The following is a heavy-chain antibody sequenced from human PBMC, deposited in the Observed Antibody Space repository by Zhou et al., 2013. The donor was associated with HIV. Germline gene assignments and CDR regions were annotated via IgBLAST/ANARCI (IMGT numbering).Heavy chain of an antibody. V-gene: IGHV1-69*05. CDR1: GDTFSNYN. Sequence: QVQLVQSGAEVKKPGSSMKVSCKASGDTFSNYNINWVRHVPGQGLEWMGGVIPIFGTTSYAQKFQGRVTINTGESTSTAYMELSSLRSEDTALYYCARANSGDSLGYFDYWGQGTLVTVSS. D-gene: IGHD5-18*01. J-gene: IGHJ4*02. CDR2: VIPIFGTT. CDR3: ARANSGDSLGYFDY.